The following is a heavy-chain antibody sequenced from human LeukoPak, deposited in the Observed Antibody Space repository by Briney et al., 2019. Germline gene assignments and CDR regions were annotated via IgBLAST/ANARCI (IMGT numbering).Heavy chain of an antibody. CDR3: ARSPPSSYCTSTSCYPRHFDY. CDR2: IYPGDSDT. D-gene: IGHD2-2*01. CDR1: GYSFSNYW. J-gene: IGHJ4*02. Sequence: GESLKISCKGSGYSFSNYWIGWVRQMPGKGLEWMGIIYPGDSDTRYSPSFQGHVTISADKSISTAYLQWSSLEASDTAMYYCARSPPSSYCTSTSCYPRHFDYWGQGTLVTVSS. V-gene: IGHV5-51*01.